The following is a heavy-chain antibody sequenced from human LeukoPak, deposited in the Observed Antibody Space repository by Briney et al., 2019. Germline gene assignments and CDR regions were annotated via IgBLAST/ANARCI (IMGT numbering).Heavy chain of an antibody. CDR3: ARDSGSYYYYYMDV. CDR1: GYTFTGYY. Sequence: GASVTVSCKASGYTFTGYYMHWVRQAPGQGLEWMGWINPNSGGTNYAQKLQGRVTMTTDTSTSTAYMELRSLRSDDTAVYYCARDSGSYYYYYMDVWGKGTTVTVSS. J-gene: IGHJ6*03. D-gene: IGHD3-10*01. V-gene: IGHV1-2*02. CDR2: INPNSGGT.